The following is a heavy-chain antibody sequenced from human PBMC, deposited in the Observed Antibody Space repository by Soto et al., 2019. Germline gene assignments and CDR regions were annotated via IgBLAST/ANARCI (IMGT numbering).Heavy chain of an antibody. D-gene: IGHD4-17*01. Sequence: QLQLQESGSGLVKPSQTLSLTCAVSGGSISSGGYSWSWIRQPPGKGLEWIGYIYHSGSTYYNPSLKSRVTISVDRSKNHVSLKLSSVTAADTAVYYCARSMTTVTSNDYWGQGTLVTVSS. CDR2: IYHSGST. CDR3: ARSMTTVTSNDY. J-gene: IGHJ4*02. V-gene: IGHV4-30-2*01. CDR1: GGSISSGGYS.